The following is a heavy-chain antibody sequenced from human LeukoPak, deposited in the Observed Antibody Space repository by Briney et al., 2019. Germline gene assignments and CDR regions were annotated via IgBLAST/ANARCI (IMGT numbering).Heavy chain of an antibody. J-gene: IGHJ4*02. Sequence: ASVKVSCKASGYDFINYGITWVRQAPGQGLEWMGWISRYNGNTDYKLQGRVTMTTDTSTSTAYMELRSLRSDDTAVYYCVRGGPFFSSSSSKGYYFDYWGQGTLVTVSS. CDR1: GYDFINYG. V-gene: IGHV1-18*01. CDR2: ISRYNGNT. CDR3: VRGGPFFSSSSSKGYYFDY. D-gene: IGHD6-6*01.